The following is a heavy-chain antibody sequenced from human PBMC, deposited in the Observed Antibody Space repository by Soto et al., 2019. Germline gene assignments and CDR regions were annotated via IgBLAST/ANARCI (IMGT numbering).Heavy chain of an antibody. CDR3: VRRAITATTMWGAFDV. D-gene: IGHD1-20*01. CDR2: ISPGADVS. CDR1: GFTFSSFV. J-gene: IGHJ3*01. V-gene: IGHV3-23*01. Sequence: EVQLLESGGGLVQPGGSLRLSCAASGFTFSSFVMNWVRQAPGKGLEWVSTISPGADVSHYTDSVKGRFTISRDNSRRTLHLQMDSLRVEAAAVYFCVRRAITATTMWGAFDVWGQGTAVTVSS.